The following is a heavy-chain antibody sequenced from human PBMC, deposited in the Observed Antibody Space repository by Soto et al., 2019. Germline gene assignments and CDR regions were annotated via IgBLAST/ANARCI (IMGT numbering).Heavy chain of an antibody. V-gene: IGHV5-10-1*01. CDR2: IDPSDSYT. CDR1: GYSLTSYW. CDR3: ARRMTTVTTYSPTGLYYYYGMDV. D-gene: IGHD4-4*01. J-gene: IGHJ6*02. Sequence: GESLKISCKGSGYSLTSYWISWVRQMPGKGLEWMGRIDPSDSYTNYSPSFQGHVTISADKSISTAYLQWSSLKASDTAMYYCARRMTTVTTYSPTGLYYYYGMDVWGQGTTVTVSS.